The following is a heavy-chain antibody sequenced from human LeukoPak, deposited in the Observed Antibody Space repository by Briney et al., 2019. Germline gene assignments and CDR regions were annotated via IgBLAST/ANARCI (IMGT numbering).Heavy chain of an antibody. CDR2: ISPDGSTT. CDR1: GVTFVIHD. D-gene: IGHD2-8*01. Sequence: GGSLRLSCAASGVTFVIHDMRWVRQGPGKGVEWVSEISPDGSTTHYLDYVNGRFIISRDNSENTLYLQMNSLRAEDTAVYYCAGIHYWTKWGQGTLVTVSS. V-gene: IGHV3-23*01. CDR3: AGIHYWTK. J-gene: IGHJ4*02.